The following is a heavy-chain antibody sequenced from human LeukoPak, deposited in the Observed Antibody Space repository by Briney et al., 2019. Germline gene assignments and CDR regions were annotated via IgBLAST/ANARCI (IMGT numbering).Heavy chain of an antibody. Sequence: GGSLRLSCAASGFTVSSNYMTWVRQAPGKGLEWGSAISGSGGSTYYADSVKGRFTISRDNSKNTLYLQMTSLRAEDTAVYYCAKDAELESPPGDYWGQGTLVTVSS. V-gene: IGHV3-23*01. CDR1: GFTVSSNY. D-gene: IGHD1-1*01. J-gene: IGHJ4*02. CDR3: AKDAELESPPGDY. CDR2: ISGSGGST.